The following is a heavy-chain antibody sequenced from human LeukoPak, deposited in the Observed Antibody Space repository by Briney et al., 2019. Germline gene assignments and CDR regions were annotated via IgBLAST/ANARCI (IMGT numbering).Heavy chain of an antibody. J-gene: IGHJ3*01. D-gene: IGHD3-16*01. CDR2: IFDSGRHS. V-gene: IGHV3-23*05. CDR1: RMTFRNYA. CDR3: TKAVGGGRDAYDV. Sequence: PGGSLRLSCESSRMTFRNYAMNWVRQSPGKGLEGGSSIFDSGRHSYYADSVEGRFTISRDNSRETFYLQMENLRVEASATYYCTKAVGGGRDAYDVWGQGTRVIVSS.